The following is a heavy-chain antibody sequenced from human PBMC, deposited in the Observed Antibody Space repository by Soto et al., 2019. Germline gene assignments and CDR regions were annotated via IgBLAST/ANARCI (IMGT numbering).Heavy chain of an antibody. CDR3: ARWSYLDY. Sequence: GGSLRLSCLASGFSFGSYALSWVRQAPGKGLEWVSTISGSDGKTFYADSVKGRFSISRDTSQSTLYLQMNSLRADDTAMYYCARWSYLDYWGQGTRVTVSS. J-gene: IGHJ4*02. D-gene: IGHD3-3*01. V-gene: IGHV3-23*01. CDR1: GFSFGSYA. CDR2: ISGSDGKT.